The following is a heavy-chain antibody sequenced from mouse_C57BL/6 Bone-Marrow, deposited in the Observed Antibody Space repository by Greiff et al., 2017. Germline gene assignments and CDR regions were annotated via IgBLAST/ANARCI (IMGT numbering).Heavy chain of an antibody. J-gene: IGHJ1*03. CDR1: GYTFTSYW. Sequence: QVQLQQPGAELVRPGTSVKLSCKASGYTFTSYWMHWVKQRPGQGLEWIGVIDPSDSYTNYNQKFKGKATLTVDTSSSTAYMQLSSLTSEDSAVYYCTSHWYFDVWGTGTTVTVSS. CDR3: TSHWYFDV. V-gene: IGHV1-59*01. CDR2: IDPSDSYT.